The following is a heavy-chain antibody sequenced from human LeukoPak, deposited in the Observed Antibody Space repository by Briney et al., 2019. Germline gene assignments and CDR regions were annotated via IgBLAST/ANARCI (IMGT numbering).Heavy chain of an antibody. J-gene: IGHJ4*02. CDR1: GFTPRSNY. CDR2: LYSGGTT. V-gene: IGHV3-66*01. D-gene: IGHD6-19*01. Sequence: PGGSLRLSRAASGFTPRSNYMIWVAEAPGTGLGWVSILYSGGTTYYADSVKGRFTISRDDSRNTLYLQVNSLRAEDTAVYHCARAGYSSGWFFDYWGQGTLVTVSS. CDR3: ARAGYSSGWFFDY.